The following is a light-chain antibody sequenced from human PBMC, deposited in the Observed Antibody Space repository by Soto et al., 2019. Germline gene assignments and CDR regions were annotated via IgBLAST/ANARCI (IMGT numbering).Light chain of an antibody. J-gene: IGKJ2*01. CDR1: QSVGTN. V-gene: IGKV3-15*01. Sequence: EIVMTQSPATLSLSPGERATLSCRASQSVGTNLAWYQQKPGQAPRLLIYDASTRATGLPARFSGRVSGAEFTLTISSLQSEDFAVYYCQQYGSSPPMYTFGQGTKLEIK. CDR3: QQYGSSPPMYT. CDR2: DAS.